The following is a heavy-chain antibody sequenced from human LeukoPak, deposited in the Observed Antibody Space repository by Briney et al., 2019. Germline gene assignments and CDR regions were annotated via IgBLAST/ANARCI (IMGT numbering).Heavy chain of an antibody. Sequence: MSSETLSLTCTVSGGSIGSYYWSWIRQPPGKGLEWIGYIYYSGSTNYNPSLKSRVTISVDTSKNQFSLKLSSVTAADTAVYYCARDRARSTATDYWGQGTLVTVSS. D-gene: IGHD5-18*01. J-gene: IGHJ4*02. CDR2: IYYSGST. V-gene: IGHV4-59*12. CDR1: GGSIGSYY. CDR3: ARDRARSTATDY.